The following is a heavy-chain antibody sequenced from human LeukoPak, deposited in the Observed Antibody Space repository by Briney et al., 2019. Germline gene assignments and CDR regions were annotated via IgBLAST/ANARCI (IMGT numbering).Heavy chain of an antibody. CDR3: ARLIPPGSLEWLLGWFDP. D-gene: IGHD3-3*01. CDR2: IIPIFGTA. V-gene: IGHV1-69*13. J-gene: IGHJ5*02. Sequence: ASVKVSCKASGGTFCSYAISWVRQAPGQGLEWMGGIIPIFGTANYAQKFQGRVTITADESTSTAYMELSSLRSEDTAVYYCARLIPPGSLEWLLGWFDPWGQGTLVTVSS. CDR1: GGTFCSYA.